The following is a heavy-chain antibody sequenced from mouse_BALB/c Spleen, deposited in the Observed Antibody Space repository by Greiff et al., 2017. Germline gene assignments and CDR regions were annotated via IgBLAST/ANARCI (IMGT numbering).Heavy chain of an antibody. J-gene: IGHJ3*01. V-gene: IGHV2-6-7*01. CDR3: ARVYGYDRGFFAY. Sequence: VKVVESGPGLVAPSQSLSITCTVSGFSLTGYGVNWVRQPPGKGLEWLGMIWGDGSTDYNSALKSRLSISKDNSKSQVFLKMNSLQTDDTARYYCARVYGYDRGFFAYWGQGTLVTVSA. D-gene: IGHD2-2*01. CDR1: GFSLTGYG. CDR2: IWGDGST.